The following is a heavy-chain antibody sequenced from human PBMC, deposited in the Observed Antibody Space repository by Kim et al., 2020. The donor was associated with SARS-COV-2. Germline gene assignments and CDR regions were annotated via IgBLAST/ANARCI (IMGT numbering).Heavy chain of an antibody. CDR3: ARDRFGSGSYSWVFDY. Sequence: ASVKVSCKASGYTFTNYYIHWVRQAPGQGLEWMGVINPTGGSTNYAQKFQGRVTMTRDTSTSTVYVELSSLRSEDAAVYYCARDRFGSGSYSWVFDYWGQGTLVTVSS. D-gene: IGHD3-10*01. V-gene: IGHV1-46*01. CDR2: INPTGGST. J-gene: IGHJ4*02. CDR1: GYTFTNYY.